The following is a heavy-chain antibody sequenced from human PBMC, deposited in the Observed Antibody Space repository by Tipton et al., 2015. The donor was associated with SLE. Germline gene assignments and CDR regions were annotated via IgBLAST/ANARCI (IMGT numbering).Heavy chain of an antibody. V-gene: IGHV3-30-3*01. CDR1: GFTFSSYA. CDR3: ARDRLEYSSSSDAFDI. Sequence: SLRLSCAASGFTFSSYAMHWVRQAPDKGLEWVAVISYDGSNKYYADSVKGRFTISRDNSKNTLYLQMNSLRAEDTAVYYCARDRLEYSSSSDAFDIWGQGTMVTVSS. D-gene: IGHD6-6*01. CDR2: ISYDGSNK. J-gene: IGHJ3*02.